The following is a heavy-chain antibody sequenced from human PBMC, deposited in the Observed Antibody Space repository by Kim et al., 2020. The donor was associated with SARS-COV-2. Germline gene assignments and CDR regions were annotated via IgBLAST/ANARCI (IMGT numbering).Heavy chain of an antibody. CDR3: ARAPGRSGGYFDY. J-gene: IGHJ4*02. Sequence: YSPSFQVQVTMSADKSISTAYLQWRSLKASDTAMYYCARAPGRSGGYFDYWGRGILVTVSS. V-gene: IGHV5-51*01. D-gene: IGHD3-10*01.